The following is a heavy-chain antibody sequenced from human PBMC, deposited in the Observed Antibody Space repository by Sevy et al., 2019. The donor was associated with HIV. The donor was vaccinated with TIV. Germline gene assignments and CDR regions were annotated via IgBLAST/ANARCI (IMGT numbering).Heavy chain of an antibody. CDR1: GFTFSSYG. V-gene: IGHV3-33*01. CDR2: IWYDGSNK. D-gene: IGHD3-10*01. J-gene: IGHJ6*02. CDR3: TSDLAFVYKVRESTSGGGMDI. Sequence: GGSLRLSCAASGFTFSSYGMHWVRQAPGKGLEWVAVIWYDGSNKYYADSVKGRFTISRENSKNTLYLQMQSLRAEGTAGDYCTSDLAFVYKVRESTSGGGMDIWGQGTTVTVSS.